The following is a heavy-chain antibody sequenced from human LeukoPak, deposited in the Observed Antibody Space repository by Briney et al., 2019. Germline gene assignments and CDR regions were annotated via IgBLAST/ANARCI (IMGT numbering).Heavy chain of an antibody. D-gene: IGHD2-21*01. CDR2: INPNSGGT. V-gene: IGHV1-2*02. CDR1: GYTLTELS. Sequence: ASVKVSCKVSGYTLTELSMHWVRQAPGQGLEWMGWINPNSGGTNYAQKFQGRVTMTRDTSISTAYMELSRLRSDDTAVYYCARGFPHYYYMDVWGKGTTVTVSS. J-gene: IGHJ6*03. CDR3: ARGFPHYYYMDV.